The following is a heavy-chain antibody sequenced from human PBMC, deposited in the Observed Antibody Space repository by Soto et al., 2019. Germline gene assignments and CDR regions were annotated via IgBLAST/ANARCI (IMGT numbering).Heavy chain of an antibody. D-gene: IGHD4-17*01. CDR2: ISRDAYDI. J-gene: IGHJ3*02. CDR3: AHPRGYGVFDAYDI. V-gene: IGHV3-23*01. CDR1: GFTFSTYA. Sequence: PRGSLRLSCAASGFTFSTYAMSWVRQAPGKGLEWVSAISRDAYDIYYADSVKGRFTISRDNSKHMLYLQMNSLRTEDTAVYYCAHPRGYGVFDAYDIWGQGAMVTVSS.